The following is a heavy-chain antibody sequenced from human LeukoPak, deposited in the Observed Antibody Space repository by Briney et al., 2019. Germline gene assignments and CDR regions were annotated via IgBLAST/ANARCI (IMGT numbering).Heavy chain of an antibody. CDR2: IYYSGST. D-gene: IGHD2-21*02. Sequence: SETLSLTCTVSGGSISSYYWSWIRQPPGKGLEWIGYIYYSGSTNYNPSLKSRVTISVDTSKNQFSLKLSSVTAADTAVYYCARRVGDPTKDYYYGMDVWGQGTTVTVSS. V-gene: IGHV4-59*08. J-gene: IGHJ6*02. CDR3: ARRVGDPTKDYYYGMDV. CDR1: GGSISSYY.